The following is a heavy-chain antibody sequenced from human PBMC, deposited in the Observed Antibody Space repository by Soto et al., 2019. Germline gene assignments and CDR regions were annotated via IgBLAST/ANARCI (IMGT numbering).Heavy chain of an antibody. CDR2: INHSGST. CDR3: AILGGEVVTATSDY. Sequence: SETLSLTCAVYGGSFSGYYWSWIRQPPGRGLEWIGEINHSGSTNYNPSLKSRVTISVDTSKNQFSLKLSSVTAADTAVYYCAILGGEVVTATSDYWGQGTLVTSPQ. J-gene: IGHJ4*02. V-gene: IGHV4-34*01. D-gene: IGHD2-21*02. CDR1: GGSFSGYY.